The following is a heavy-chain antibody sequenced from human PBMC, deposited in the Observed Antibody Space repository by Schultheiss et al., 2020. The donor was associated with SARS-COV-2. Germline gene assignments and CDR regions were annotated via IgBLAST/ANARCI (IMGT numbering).Heavy chain of an antibody. CDR2: ISGSGGST. V-gene: IGHV3-23*01. CDR1: GFTFDDYG. CDR3: ARVGLPDAFDI. Sequence: GSLRLSCAASGFTFDDYGMSWVRQAPGKGLEWVSAISGSGGSTYYADSVKGRFTISRDNSKNTLYLQMNSLRAEDTAVYYCARVGLPDAFDIWGQGTMVTVSS. J-gene: IGHJ3*02. D-gene: IGHD3/OR15-3a*01.